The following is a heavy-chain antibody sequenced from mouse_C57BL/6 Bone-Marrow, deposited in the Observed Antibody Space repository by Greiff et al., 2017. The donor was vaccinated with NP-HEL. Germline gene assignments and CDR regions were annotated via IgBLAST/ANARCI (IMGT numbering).Heavy chain of an antibody. CDR1: GFTFSSYA. D-gene: IGHD1-1*01. J-gene: IGHJ1*03. CDR3: ARGPYGSSPYWYFDV. V-gene: IGHV5-4*01. Sequence: DVHLVESGGGLVKPGGSLKLSCAASGFTFSSYAMSWVRQTPEKRLEWVATISDGGSYTYYPDNVKGRFTISRDNAKNNLYLQMSHLKSEDTAMYYCARGPYGSSPYWYFDVWGTGTTVTVSS. CDR2: ISDGGSYT.